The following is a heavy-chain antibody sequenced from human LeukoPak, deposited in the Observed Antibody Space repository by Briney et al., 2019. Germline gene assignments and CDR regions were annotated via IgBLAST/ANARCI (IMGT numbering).Heavy chain of an antibody. V-gene: IGHV1-69*06. CDR3: ARGPLEGSSGWYWFDP. Sequence: SVKVSCKASGGTFSSYAISWVRQAPGQGLEWMGGIIPIFGTANYAQKFQGRVTITADKSTSTAYMELSSLRSEDTAVYYCARGPLEGSSGWYWFDPWGQGTLVTVSS. CDR1: GGTFSSYA. D-gene: IGHD6-19*01. CDR2: IIPIFGTA. J-gene: IGHJ5*02.